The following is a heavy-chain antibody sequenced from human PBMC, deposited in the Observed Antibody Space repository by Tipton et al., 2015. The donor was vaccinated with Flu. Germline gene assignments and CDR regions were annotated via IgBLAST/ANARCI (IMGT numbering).Heavy chain of an antibody. CDR2: INPNSGGT. CDR3: ARDLTFVVGATDWFDP. J-gene: IGHJ5*02. D-gene: IGHD1-26*01. CDR1: GYTFTGYY. V-gene: IGHV1-2*02. Sequence: QSGPEVKKPGASVKVSCKASGYTFTGYYMHWVRQAPGQGLEWMGWINPNSGGTNYAQKFQGRVTMTRDTSISTAYMELSRLRSDDTAVYYCARDLTFVVGATDWFDPWGQGTLVTVSS.